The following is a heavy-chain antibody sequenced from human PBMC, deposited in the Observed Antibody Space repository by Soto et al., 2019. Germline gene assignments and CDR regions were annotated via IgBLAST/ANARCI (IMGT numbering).Heavy chain of an antibody. V-gene: IGHV3-7*03. Sequence: EVQLVESGGGLVQPGGSLRLSCAASGFTFSSYWMSWVRQAPGKGLEWVANIKQDGSEKYYVDSVKGRFTISRDNAKNSLYLQMNSLRAEDTAVYYCARDGHGSSGQRGKYFQHWGQGTLVTVSS. CDR3: ARDGHGSSGQRGKYFQH. CDR1: GFTFSSYW. CDR2: IKQDGSEK. J-gene: IGHJ1*01. D-gene: IGHD6-6*01.